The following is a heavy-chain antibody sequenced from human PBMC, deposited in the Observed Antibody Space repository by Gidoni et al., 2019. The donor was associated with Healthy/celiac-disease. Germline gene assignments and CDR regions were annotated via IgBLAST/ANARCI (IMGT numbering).Heavy chain of an antibody. D-gene: IGHD3-22*01. V-gene: IGHV5-51*01. CDR1: GYSFTSYW. J-gene: IGHJ3*02. Sequence: EVQLVQSGAEVKKPGVSLKISCKGSGYSFTSYWIGWVRQMPGKGLEWMGIIYPGDSDTRYSPSFQGQVTISADKSISTAYLQWSSLKASDTAMYYCARRRKYYDSSGPDAFDIWGQGTMVTVSS. CDR2: IYPGDSDT. CDR3: ARRRKYYDSSGPDAFDI.